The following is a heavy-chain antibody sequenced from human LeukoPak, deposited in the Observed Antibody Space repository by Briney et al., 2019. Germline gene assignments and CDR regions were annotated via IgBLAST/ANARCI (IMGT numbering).Heavy chain of an antibody. CDR2: ISSSGSTI. Sequence: PGGSLRLSCAASGFTFSSYEMNWVRQAPGKGLEWVSYISSSGSTIYYADSVKGRFTISRDNAKNSLYLQMSSLRAEDTAAYYCARDPEPEIVVVTAIPEMGVWGQGTTVTVSS. J-gene: IGHJ6*02. D-gene: IGHD2-21*02. V-gene: IGHV3-48*03. CDR3: ARDPEPEIVVVTAIPEMGV. CDR1: GFTFSSYE.